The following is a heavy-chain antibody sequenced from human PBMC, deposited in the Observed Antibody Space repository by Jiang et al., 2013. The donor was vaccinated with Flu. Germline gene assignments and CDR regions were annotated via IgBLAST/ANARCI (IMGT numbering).Heavy chain of an antibody. V-gene: IGHV4-30-4*01. J-gene: IGHJ3*01. Sequence: VQLVESGPGLVRPSQTLSLACNVSGVSISIGNNFWSWFRQPPGKGLEWVGFIYHSGSSYNDLSLKNRVVMSLDTSKNQFSLRLSSVTVADTAVYFCARAPPMIFGIVTGAFDLWGHGTSVIVSS. CDR1: GVSISIGNNF. D-gene: IGHD3/OR15-3a*01. CDR3: ARAPPMIFGIVTGAFDL. CDR2: IYHSGSS.